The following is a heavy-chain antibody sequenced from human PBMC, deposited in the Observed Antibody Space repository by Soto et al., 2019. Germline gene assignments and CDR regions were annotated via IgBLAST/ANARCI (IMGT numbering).Heavy chain of an antibody. V-gene: IGHV4-4*02. CDR2: IYHSGST. CDR1: GGSISSSNW. D-gene: IGHD5-18*01. Sequence: QVQLQESGPGLVKPSGTLSLTCAVSGGSISSSNWWSWVRQPPGKGLEWIGEIYHSGSTNYNPSPKIRLAPSVYKSQTPVSLTLSAVTPAAAAVYYCASDRLRGLPPPAAPYSYALDVWGQGTTVTVSS. J-gene: IGHJ6*02. CDR3: ASDRLRGLPPPAAPYSYALDV.